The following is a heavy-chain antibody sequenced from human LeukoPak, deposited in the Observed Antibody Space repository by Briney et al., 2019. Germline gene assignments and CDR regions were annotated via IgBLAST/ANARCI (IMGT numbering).Heavy chain of an antibody. J-gene: IGHJ4*02. CDR2: IYPGDSDT. CDR3: ARPLVGTGYSSSWYFNS. V-gene: IGHV5-51*01. Sequence: GESLQIPCKGSGYTFTNYWIAWVRQMPGKGLEWMGTIYPGDSDTRYSPSFQGQVALSADKANTTPSLRWSTLQASDTAIYYCARPLVGTGYSSSWYFNSWGQGTLVTVSS. CDR1: GYTFTNYW. D-gene: IGHD6-13*01.